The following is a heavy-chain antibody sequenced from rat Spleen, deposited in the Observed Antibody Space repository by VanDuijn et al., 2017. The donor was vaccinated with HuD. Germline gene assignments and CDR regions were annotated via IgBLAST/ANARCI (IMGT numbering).Heavy chain of an antibody. V-gene: IGHV2-47*01. CDR1: GFSLTSYY. CDR3: AATVVSVMDS. CDR2: IWSNGGT. J-gene: IGHJ4*01. Sequence: QVQLKESGPGLVQPSQTLSLTCTVSGFSLTSYYVSWIRQPPGKGLEWMGLIWSNGGTDYNSAIKSRLSISRDTSKSQVFLKMNSLQTEDTAMYFCAATVVSVMDSWGQGTSVTVSS. D-gene: IGHD1-1*01.